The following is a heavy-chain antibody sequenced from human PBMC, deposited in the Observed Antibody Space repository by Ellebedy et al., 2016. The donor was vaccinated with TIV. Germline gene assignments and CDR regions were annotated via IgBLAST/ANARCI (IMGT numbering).Heavy chain of an antibody. V-gene: IGHV3-11*01. CDR2: ISSSCSTI. J-gene: IGHJ6*02. D-gene: IGHD5-18*01. CDR3: AREGDTAMVHGMDV. CDR1: GFTFSDYY. Sequence: PGGSLRLSCAASGFTFSDYYMSWIRQAPGKGLEWVSYISSSCSTIYYADSVKGRFTIPRDNAKNSLYLQMNSLRAEDTAVYYCAREGDTAMVHGMDVWGQGTTVTVSS.